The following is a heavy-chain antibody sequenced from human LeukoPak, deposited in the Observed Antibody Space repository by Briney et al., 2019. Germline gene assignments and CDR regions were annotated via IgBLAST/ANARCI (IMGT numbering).Heavy chain of an antibody. CDR1: GGSISSYY. V-gene: IGHV4-59*12. CDR2: IYYSGTT. Sequence: PSETLSLTCTVSGGSISSYYWSWIRQPPGKGLEWIGYIYYSGTTNYNPSLKSRVTISRDTSKNQFSLKLSSVTAADTAVYYCARDLRYFSLWGQGTLVTVSS. D-gene: IGHD3-9*01. CDR3: ARDLRYFSL. J-gene: IGHJ4*02.